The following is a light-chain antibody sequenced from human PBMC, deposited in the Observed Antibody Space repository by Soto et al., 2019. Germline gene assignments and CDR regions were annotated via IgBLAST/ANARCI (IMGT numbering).Light chain of an antibody. J-gene: IGLJ1*01. CDR3: CSYAGSYTSGYV. Sequence: QSALTQPPSVSGSPGQSVTISCTGTSSDVGGYNYVSWYQQHPGKAPKLIIYDVSKRPSGVPDRFSGSKSGNTASLTISGLQAEDEADYDCCSYAGSYTSGYVFGTGTKLTVL. CDR1: SSDVGGYNY. CDR2: DVS. V-gene: IGLV2-11*01.